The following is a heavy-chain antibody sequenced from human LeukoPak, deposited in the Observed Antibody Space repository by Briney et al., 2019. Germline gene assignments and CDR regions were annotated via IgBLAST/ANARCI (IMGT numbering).Heavy chain of an antibody. CDR3: GRAIAVAGLAWFDP. D-gene: IGHD6-19*01. Sequence: SETLSLTCTVSGLSLSSYYWSWIRQPPGKGLEWIGYIYYRGSTNYNPSLESRVTISVDTSKIQFSLKRSSVTAADTAVYYCGRAIAVAGLAWFDPWGERALVTVSS. CDR1: GLSLSSYY. V-gene: IGHV4-59*01. J-gene: IGHJ5*02. CDR2: IYYRGST.